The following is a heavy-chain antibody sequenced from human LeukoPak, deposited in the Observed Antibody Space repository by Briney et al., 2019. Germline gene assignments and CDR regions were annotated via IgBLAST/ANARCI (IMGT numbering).Heavy chain of an antibody. CDR2: IRSRAYGGTT. CDR1: GFSFGDYA. J-gene: IGHJ5*02. D-gene: IGHD6-19*01. Sequence: GGSLRLSCTASGFSFGDYAMSWVRQAPGKGLEWVGFIRSRAYGGTTEYAASVKGGFTISRDNSKSIAYLQMNSLKTEDTAVYYCSRGGSGWFSWTGYHWGQGILVTVSS. CDR3: SRGGSGWFSWTGYH. V-gene: IGHV3-49*04.